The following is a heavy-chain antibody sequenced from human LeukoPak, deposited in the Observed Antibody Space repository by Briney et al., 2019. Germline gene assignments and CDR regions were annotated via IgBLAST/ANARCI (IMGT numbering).Heavy chain of an antibody. CDR1: GFTFSSYE. CDR2: ISSSGSTI. D-gene: IGHD3-10*02. J-gene: IGHJ6*04. Sequence: GGSLRLSCAASGFTFSSYEMNWVRQAPGKGLECVSYISSSGSTIYYADSVKGRFTIARDNAKNSLYLQMNSLRAEDTAVYYCAELGITMIGGVWGKGTTVTISS. CDR3: AELGITMIGGV. V-gene: IGHV3-48*03.